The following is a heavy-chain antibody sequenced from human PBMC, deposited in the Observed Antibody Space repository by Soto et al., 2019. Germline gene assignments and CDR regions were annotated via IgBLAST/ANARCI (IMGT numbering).Heavy chain of an antibody. CDR1: GFTFSSYG. CDR3: ARENLPSDAFDI. V-gene: IGHV3-33*01. D-gene: IGHD1-7*01. J-gene: IGHJ3*02. CDR2: IWYDGSNK. Sequence: GGSLRLSCAASGFTFSSYGMHWVRQAPGKGLEWVAVIWYDGSNKYYADSVKGRFTISRDNSKNTLYLQMNSLRAEDTAVYYCARENLPSDAFDIWGQGTMVTVSS.